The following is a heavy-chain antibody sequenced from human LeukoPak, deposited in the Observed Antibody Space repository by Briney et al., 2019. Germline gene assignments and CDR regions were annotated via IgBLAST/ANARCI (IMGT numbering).Heavy chain of an antibody. CDR3: AKDLPDYGGNPYYFDY. Sequence: GGSLRLSCAASGFTFSSYAMSWVRQAPGKGLEWVSAISGSGGSTYYADSVKGRFTISRDNSKDTLYLQMNSLRAEDTAVYYCAKDLPDYGGNPYYFDYWGQGTLVTVSS. D-gene: IGHD4-23*01. J-gene: IGHJ4*02. V-gene: IGHV3-23*01. CDR2: ISGSGGST. CDR1: GFTFSSYA.